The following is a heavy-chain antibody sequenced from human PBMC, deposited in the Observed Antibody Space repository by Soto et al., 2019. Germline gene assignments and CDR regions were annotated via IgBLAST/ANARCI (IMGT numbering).Heavy chain of an antibody. J-gene: IGHJ5*02. V-gene: IGHV4-39*01. CDR3: ARRGGSGWYNWFDP. CDR2: IHYSGST. Sequence: KPSETLSLTCTVSGGSISSSSYYWGWIRQPPGKGLEWIGSIHYSGSTYHNPSLKSRVTISVDTSKNQFSLKLSSVTAADTAVYYCARRGGSGWYNWFDPWGQGTLVTVSS. CDR1: GGSISSSSYY. D-gene: IGHD6-19*01.